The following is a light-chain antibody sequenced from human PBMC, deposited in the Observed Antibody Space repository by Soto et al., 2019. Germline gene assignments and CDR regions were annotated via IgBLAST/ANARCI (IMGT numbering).Light chain of an antibody. CDR2: EVS. CDR1: SRDVGGYNY. Sequence: QSVLTQPPSASGSPGQSVTISCTGTSRDVGGYNYVSWYQQHPGKAPKLMIYEVSKRPSGVPDRFSGSKSGNTASLTVSGLQAEDEANYYCSSYAGRNNLVFGGGTQLTVL. CDR3: SSYAGRNNLV. V-gene: IGLV2-8*01. J-gene: IGLJ2*01.